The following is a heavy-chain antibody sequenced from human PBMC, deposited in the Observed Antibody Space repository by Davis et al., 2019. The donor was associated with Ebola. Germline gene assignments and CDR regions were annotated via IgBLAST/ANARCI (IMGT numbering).Heavy chain of an antibody. CDR3: ARDGAYYDFWSGYYPRYYFDY. CDR1: GFTVSSNY. D-gene: IGHD3-3*01. CDR2: IYSGGST. J-gene: IGHJ4*02. V-gene: IGHV3-53*01. Sequence: GGSLRLSCAASGFTVSSNYMSWVRQAPGKGLEWVSVIYSGGSTYYADSVKGRFTISRDNSKNTLYLQMNSLRAEDTAVYYCARDGAYYDFWSGYYPRYYFDYWGQGTLVTVSS.